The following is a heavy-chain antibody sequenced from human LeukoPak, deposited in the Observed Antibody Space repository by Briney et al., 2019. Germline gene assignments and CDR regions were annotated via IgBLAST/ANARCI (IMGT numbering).Heavy chain of an antibody. Sequence: GGSLRLSCAASGFTFSTYSMNWVRQAPGRGLEWVSSISNSGGSTYYADSVKGRSTISRDNAKNTLYLQMNSLRVEDTAVYYCARGRPHGNDYWGQGTLVTVSS. D-gene: IGHD4-23*01. V-gene: IGHV3-21*01. CDR2: ISNSGGST. J-gene: IGHJ4*02. CDR1: GFTFSTYS. CDR3: ARGRPHGNDY.